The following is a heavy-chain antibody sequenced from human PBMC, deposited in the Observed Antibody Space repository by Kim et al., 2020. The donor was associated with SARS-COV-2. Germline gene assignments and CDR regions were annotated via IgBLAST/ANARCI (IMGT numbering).Heavy chain of an antibody. V-gene: IGHV4-4*09. Sequence: THYNPSLKGRVTISVDTSKNQFSLKLSSVTAADTAVYYCASSGYDYYFDYWGQGTLVTVSS. CDR3: ASSGYDYYFDY. J-gene: IGHJ4*02. D-gene: IGHD5-12*01. CDR2: T.